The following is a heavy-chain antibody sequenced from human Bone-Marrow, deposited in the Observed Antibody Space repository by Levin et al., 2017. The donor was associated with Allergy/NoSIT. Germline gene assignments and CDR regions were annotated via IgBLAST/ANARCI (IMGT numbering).Heavy chain of an antibody. V-gene: IGHV3-33*01. Sequence: GESLKISCAASGFTFSSYGMHWVRRAPDKGLECVAVIWYDGSNEYYIDSVKGRFTISRDNSKDTLYLEMTSLRAEDTAIYYCARDDADGHPLGYWGQGTLVTVSS. CDR1: GFTFSSYG. CDR2: IWYDGSNE. J-gene: IGHJ4*02. CDR3: ARDDADGHPLGY.